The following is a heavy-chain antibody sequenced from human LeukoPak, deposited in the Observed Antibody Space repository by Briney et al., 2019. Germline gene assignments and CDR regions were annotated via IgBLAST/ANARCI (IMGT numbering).Heavy chain of an antibody. CDR1: GFTFDDYA. J-gene: IGHJ4*02. CDR3: AKDTYYDNSGYDSYFDY. Sequence: GGSLRLSCAASGFTFDDYAMHWVRQAPGKGLEWVSLISGDGGSTSYSDSVKGRFTISRDNSKNSLFLQMNSLRTEDTALYYCAKDTYYDNSGYDSYFDYWGQGTLVTVSS. CDR2: ISGDGGST. D-gene: IGHD3-22*01. V-gene: IGHV3-43*02.